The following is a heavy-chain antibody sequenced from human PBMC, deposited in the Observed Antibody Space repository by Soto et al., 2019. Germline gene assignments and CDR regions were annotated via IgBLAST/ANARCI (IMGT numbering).Heavy chain of an antibody. Sequence: PGESLKISCKDSANSFSSYWISWVRQMPGKGLEWMGRIDPSDSYTNYSPSFQGHVTISVDKSISTAYLQWSSLKASDNAMYYCASGVLGLRGDAFDIWGQGTMVTVSS. CDR1: ANSFSSYW. D-gene: IGHD3-3*01. CDR2: IDPSDSYT. V-gene: IGHV5-10-1*01. J-gene: IGHJ3*02. CDR3: ASGVLGLRGDAFDI.